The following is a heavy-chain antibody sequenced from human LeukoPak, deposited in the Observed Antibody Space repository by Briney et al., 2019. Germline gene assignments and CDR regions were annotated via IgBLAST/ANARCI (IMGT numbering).Heavy chain of an antibody. V-gene: IGHV3-23*01. CDR2: ISGSGGST. D-gene: IGHD2-2*02. CDR1: GFTFSSYA. Sequence: GGSLRLSCAASGFTFSSYAMSWVRQAPGKGLEWVSAISGSGGSTYYADSVKGRFTISRDNSKNTLYLQMNSLRAKDTAVYYCAKVVEPATAIEDYWGQGTLVTVSS. CDR3: AKVVEPATAIEDY. J-gene: IGHJ4*02.